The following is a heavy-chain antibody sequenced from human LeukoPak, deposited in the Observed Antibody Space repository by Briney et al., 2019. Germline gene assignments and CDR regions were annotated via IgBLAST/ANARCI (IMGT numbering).Heavy chain of an antibody. Sequence: GGSLRLSCAACGFTFSSYGMHWVRQAPGKGLEWAAFIRYDGSNKYYADSVKGRFTISRDNSKNTLYLQMNSLRAEDTAVYYCAKVHKVVVPAPGWIDYWGQGTLVTVSS. J-gene: IGHJ4*02. CDR2: IRYDGSNK. D-gene: IGHD2-2*01. CDR3: AKVHKVVVPAPGWIDY. V-gene: IGHV3-30*02. CDR1: GFTFSSYG.